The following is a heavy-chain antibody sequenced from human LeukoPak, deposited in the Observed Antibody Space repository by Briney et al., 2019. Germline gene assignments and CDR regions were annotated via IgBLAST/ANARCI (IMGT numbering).Heavy chain of an antibody. CDR1: GYTFTSYG. Sequence: GASVKVSCKASGYTFTSYGISWVRQAPGQGLEWMGWISAYNGNTNYAQKLQGRVTMTTDTSTSTAYMELSSLRSEDTAVYYCASAGPLLWFGEAWFDPWGQGTLVTVSS. CDR2: ISAYNGNT. CDR3: ASAGPLLWFGEAWFDP. J-gene: IGHJ5*02. D-gene: IGHD3-10*01. V-gene: IGHV1-18*04.